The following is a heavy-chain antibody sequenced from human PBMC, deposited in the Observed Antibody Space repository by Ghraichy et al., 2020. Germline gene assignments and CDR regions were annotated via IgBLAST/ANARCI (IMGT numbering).Heavy chain of an antibody. V-gene: IGHV4-59*08. CDR2: IYYSGST. J-gene: IGHJ4*02. CDR1: GDSISSYY. D-gene: IGHD5-12*01. Sequence: SETLSLTCSVSGDSISSYYWSWIRQPPGKGLEWVGFIYYSGSTNYNPSLKSRLTISVDTSKNQFSLKLSSVTAADTAVYYCVRANRGGYAGEFEYWGQGTLVTVSS. CDR3: VRANRGGYAGEFEY.